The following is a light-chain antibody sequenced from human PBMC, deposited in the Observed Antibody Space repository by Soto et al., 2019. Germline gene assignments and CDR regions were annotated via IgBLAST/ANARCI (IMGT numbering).Light chain of an antibody. CDR1: QSVGIN. CDR3: QQYNDWPRT. CDR2: GAS. J-gene: IGKJ1*01. Sequence: EVVMTQSPAILSVSPGERATLSCRASQSVGINVAWYQQKPGQAPSLLIYGASTRATGSPDRFSDSGSATEVTLTISSLQFEDFAVYYCQQYNDWPRTSGQGTKVDI. V-gene: IGKV3-15*01.